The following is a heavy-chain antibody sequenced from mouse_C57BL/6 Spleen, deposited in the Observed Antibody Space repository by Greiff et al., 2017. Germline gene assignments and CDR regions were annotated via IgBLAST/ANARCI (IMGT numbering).Heavy chain of an antibody. CDR1: GFNIKDYY. V-gene: IGHV14-2*01. J-gene: IGHJ4*01. Sequence: VQLQQSGAELVKPGASVKLSCTASGFNIKDYYMHWVKQRTEQGLEWIGRIDPEDGETKYAPKFQGKATITADTSYNTAYLQLSSLTSEDTAVYYGASGDWSNYDYAMDYWGQGTSVTVSS. D-gene: IGHD2-5*01. CDR2: IDPEDGET. CDR3: ASGDWSNYDYAMDY.